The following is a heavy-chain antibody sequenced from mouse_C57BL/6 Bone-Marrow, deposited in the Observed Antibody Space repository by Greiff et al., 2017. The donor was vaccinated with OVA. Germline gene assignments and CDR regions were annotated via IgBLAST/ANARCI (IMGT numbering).Heavy chain of an antibody. V-gene: IGHV5-12*01. Sequence: DVKLVESGGGLVQPGGSLKLSCAASGFTFSDYYMYWVRQTPEKRLEWVAYISNGGGSTYYPDTVKGRFTLSRDNAKNTLYLQMSRLKSEDTAMDYCARRSYGYAMDYWGQGTSVTVSS. CDR1: GFTFSDYY. D-gene: IGHD1-1*01. CDR3: ARRSYGYAMDY. J-gene: IGHJ4*01. CDR2: ISNGGGST.